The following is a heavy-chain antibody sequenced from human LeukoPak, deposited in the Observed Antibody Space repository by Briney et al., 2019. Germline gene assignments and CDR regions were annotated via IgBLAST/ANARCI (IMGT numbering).Heavy chain of an antibody. CDR1: GFTFSKDT. Sequence: GGSLRVSCAASGFTFSKDTIHWVRQAPGKGLEWVAVISNDGSNKYYADSVKGRFTISRDNSKSTLYLQMDSLRAEDTAVYYCARGDFGVVITYSWFDPRGQGTLVTVSS. V-gene: IGHV3-30*04. D-gene: IGHD3-3*01. CDR3: ARGDFGVVITYSWFDP. CDR2: ISNDGSNK. J-gene: IGHJ5*02.